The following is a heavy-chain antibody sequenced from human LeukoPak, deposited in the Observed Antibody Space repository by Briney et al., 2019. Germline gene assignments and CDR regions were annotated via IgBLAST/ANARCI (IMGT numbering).Heavy chain of an antibody. Sequence: HRASVKVSCKASGYTFTGYYMHWVRQAPGQGLEWMGWISPNSGDTDIAQKFQGRVTMTRDTSIATSYMEVDSLTSDDTAVYYCARESACGTTNCLAPADWLDPWGQGTLVIVSS. D-gene: IGHD2-2*01. J-gene: IGHJ5*02. CDR2: ISPNSGDT. CDR3: ARESACGTTNCLAPADWLDP. V-gene: IGHV1-2*02. CDR1: GYTFTGYY.